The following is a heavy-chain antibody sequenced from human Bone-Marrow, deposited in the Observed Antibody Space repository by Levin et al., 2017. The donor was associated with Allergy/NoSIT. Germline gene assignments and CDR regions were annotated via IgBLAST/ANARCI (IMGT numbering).Heavy chain of an antibody. Sequence: LSLTCAASGFTFSSYGMHWVRQAPGKGLEWVAVIWYDGSNKYYADSVKGRFTISRDNSKNTLYLQMNSLRAEDTAVYYCAREGGYYDSSGYQHFDYWGQGTLVTVSS. CDR2: IWYDGSNK. V-gene: IGHV3-33*01. J-gene: IGHJ4*02. D-gene: IGHD3-22*01. CDR1: GFTFSSYG. CDR3: AREGGYYDSSGYQHFDY.